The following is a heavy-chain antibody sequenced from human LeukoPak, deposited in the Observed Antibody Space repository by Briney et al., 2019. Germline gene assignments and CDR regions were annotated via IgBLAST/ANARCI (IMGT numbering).Heavy chain of an antibody. CDR3: ARDCIGCHGFDY. CDR2: VSAYADDT. CDR1: GYTFISYG. Sequence: ASVKVSCKASGYTFISYGISWVRQAPGRGLEWMGWVSAYADDTNYVQKFQGRVTMTTDTSTSTAYMELRSLRFDDTAVYYCARDCIGCHGFDYWGQGTLVTVSS. D-gene: IGHD2-15*01. V-gene: IGHV1-18*01. J-gene: IGHJ4*02.